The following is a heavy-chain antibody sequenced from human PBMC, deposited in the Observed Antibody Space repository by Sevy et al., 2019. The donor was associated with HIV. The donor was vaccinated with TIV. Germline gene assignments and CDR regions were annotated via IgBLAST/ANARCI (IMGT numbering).Heavy chain of an antibody. J-gene: IGHJ3*02. CDR2: IKQDGSEK. CDR3: ARIDYGAARGAFDI. D-gene: IGHD4-17*01. V-gene: IGHV3-7*03. CDR1: GFTFSGYW. Sequence: GGSLRLSCAASGFTFSGYWMSWVRQAPGKGLEWVANIKQDGSEKYYVDSVKGRFTISRDNAKNSLYLQMNSLRAEDTAVYYCARIDYGAARGAFDIWGQGTMVTVSS.